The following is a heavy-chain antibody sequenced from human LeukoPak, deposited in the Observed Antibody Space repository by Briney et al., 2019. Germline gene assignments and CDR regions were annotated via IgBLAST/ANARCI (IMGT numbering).Heavy chain of an antibody. CDR1: GFTFSTYV. J-gene: IGHJ4*02. CDR3: AKDLRSGQCLALG. Sequence: GGSLRLSCAASGFTFSTYVFGWVRQAPGKGLEWVSTISGSGGSTYYADSVKGRFTISRDNSKNTVYLQMNSLRAEDTAAYYCAKDLRSGQCLALGWGQGTLVTVSS. D-gene: IGHD3-10*01. CDR2: ISGSGGST. V-gene: IGHV3-23*01.